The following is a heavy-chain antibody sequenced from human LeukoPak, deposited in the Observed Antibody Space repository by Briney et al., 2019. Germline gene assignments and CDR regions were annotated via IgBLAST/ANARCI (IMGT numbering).Heavy chain of an antibody. CDR2: IKQDGSEK. D-gene: IGHD2-2*01. J-gene: IGHJ5*02. CDR3: VRYGREDCSSSVCYRWFDP. CDR1: GFIFSNYW. Sequence: RGSLRLSCAASGFIFSNYWMSWVRQAPGKGLEWVANIKQDGSEKYYVDSVKGRFTISRDNAKNSLYLEMSSLKAEDTAVYYCVRYGREDCSSSVCYRWFDPWGQGTLVTVSS. V-gene: IGHV3-7*01.